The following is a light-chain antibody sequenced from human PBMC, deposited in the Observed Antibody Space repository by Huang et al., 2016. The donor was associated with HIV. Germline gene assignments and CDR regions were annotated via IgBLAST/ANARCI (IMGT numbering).Light chain of an antibody. V-gene: IGKV4-1*01. Sequence: DIVMTQSPDSLSVSPGERATIDCKSSQSLLYSLNNKNYLAWFQQKPGRPPKLLLYWASTRESGIPERFGGSGSGTDFTLTINNSQPEDVATYYCQQYYQNPQTFGQGT. J-gene: IGKJ5*01. CDR1: QSLLYSLNNKNY. CDR3: QQYYQNPQT. CDR2: WAS.